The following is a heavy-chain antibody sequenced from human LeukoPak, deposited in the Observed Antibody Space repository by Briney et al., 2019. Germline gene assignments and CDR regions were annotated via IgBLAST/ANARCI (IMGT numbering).Heavy chain of an antibody. J-gene: IGHJ6*02. CDR2: IKQDGSEK. D-gene: IGHD1-26*01. V-gene: IGHV3-7*01. CDR3: AREIIVGATQTYYYYYGMDV. Sequence: GGSLRLSCAASGFTFSSYWMSWVRQAPGKGLEWVANIKQDGSEKYYVDSVKGRFTISRDNAKNSLYLQMNSLRAEDTAVYYCAREIIVGATQTYYYYYGMDVWGQGTTVTVSS. CDR1: GFTFSSYW.